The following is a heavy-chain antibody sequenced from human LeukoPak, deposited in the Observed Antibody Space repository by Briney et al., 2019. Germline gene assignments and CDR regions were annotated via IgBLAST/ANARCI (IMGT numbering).Heavy chain of an antibody. J-gene: IGHJ6*03. CDR1: GYTFTGYY. D-gene: IGHD2-8*01. Sequence: ASVKVSCKASGYTFTGYYMHWVRQAPGQGLEWVGWINPNSGGTNYAQKFQGRVTMTRDTSISTAYMELSRLRSDDTAVYYCARKGGVSAYYMDVWGKGTTVTVSS. CDR2: INPNSGGT. V-gene: IGHV1-2*02. CDR3: ARKGGVSAYYMDV.